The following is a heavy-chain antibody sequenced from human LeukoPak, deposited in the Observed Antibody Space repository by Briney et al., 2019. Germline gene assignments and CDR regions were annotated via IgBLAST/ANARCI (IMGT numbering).Heavy chain of an antibody. J-gene: IGHJ4*02. V-gene: IGHV3-48*04. CDR1: GFTFSSYG. Sequence: GGSLRLSCAASGFTFSSYGMHWVRQAPGKGLEWVSYISSSGSTIYYADSVKGRFTISRDNAKNSLYLQMNSLRAEDTAVYYCARDYYDSSGYYYFDYRGQGTLVTVSS. CDR3: ARDYYDSSGYYYFDY. D-gene: IGHD3-22*01. CDR2: ISSSGSTI.